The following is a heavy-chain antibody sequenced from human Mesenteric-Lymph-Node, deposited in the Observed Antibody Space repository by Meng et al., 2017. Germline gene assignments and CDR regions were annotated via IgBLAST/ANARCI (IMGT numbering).Heavy chain of an antibody. V-gene: IGHV1-18*01. J-gene: IGHJ4*02. Sequence: VQLVQSGAEVKKPGASVKVSCKASGYTFTSYGISWVRQAPGQGLEWMGWISAYNGNTNYAQKLQGRVTMTTDTSTSTAYMELRSLRSDDTAVYYCARSIAAAGTRESVRLYYFDYWGQGTLVTVSS. CDR3: ARSIAAAGTRESVRLYYFDY. CDR1: GYTFTSYG. D-gene: IGHD6-13*01. CDR2: ISAYNGNT.